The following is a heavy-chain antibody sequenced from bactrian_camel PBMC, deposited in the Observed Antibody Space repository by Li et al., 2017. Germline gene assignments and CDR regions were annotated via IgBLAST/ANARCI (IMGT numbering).Heavy chain of an antibody. D-gene: IGHD1*01. CDR2: VHTTIGTP. J-gene: IGHJ4*01. Sequence: HVQLVESGGTLVQPGGSLRLSCAASGVTFSYYFMAWVRQAPGKGLEWVSSVHTTIGTPFYADSVKGRFTISKDNADNTVYLRLNNLKTEDMSMYYCVKDFVYIGVAGQGTQVTVS. CDR1: GVTFSYYF. V-gene: IGHV3-2*01.